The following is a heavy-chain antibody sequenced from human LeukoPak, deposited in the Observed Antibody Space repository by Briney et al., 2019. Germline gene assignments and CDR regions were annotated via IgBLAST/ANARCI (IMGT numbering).Heavy chain of an antibody. J-gene: IGHJ6*02. CDR2: IIPIFGTA. CDR1: GGTFISYA. Sequence: GASVKVSCKASGGTFISYAISWVRQAPGQGLEWMGGIIPIFGTANYAQKFQGRVTITADESTSTAYMELSSLRSEDTAVYYCARATTRAEYYYYGMDVWGQGTTVTVSS. CDR3: ARATTRAEYYYYGMDV. V-gene: IGHV1-69*13. D-gene: IGHD4-11*01.